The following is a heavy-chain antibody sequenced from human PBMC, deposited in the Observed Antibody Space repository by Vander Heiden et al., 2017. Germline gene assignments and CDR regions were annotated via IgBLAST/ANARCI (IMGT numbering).Heavy chain of an antibody. Sequence: EVQLVESGGGWVQPGGSLRLSCAASGFPFSSSDMPWVRRATGKGLEWVSAIGTAGDTYYPGSVKGRFTISRENAKNSLYLQMNSLRAGDTAVYYCAREFGYCSGGSCFSYGMDVWGQGTTVTVSS. CDR1: GFPFSSSD. V-gene: IGHV3-13*01. CDR3: AREFGYCSGGSCFSYGMDV. J-gene: IGHJ6*02. CDR2: IGTAGDT. D-gene: IGHD2-15*01.